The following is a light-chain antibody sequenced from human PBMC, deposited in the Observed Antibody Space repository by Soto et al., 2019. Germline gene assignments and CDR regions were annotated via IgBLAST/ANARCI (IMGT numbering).Light chain of an antibody. J-gene: IGKJ1*01. CDR3: QQYNNWWT. Sequence: EIVMTQSPATLSVSPGERATLSCRASQSVNRNLAWYQQKPGQAPRLLISAAFTRATGIPARFSGSGSETEFTLTISSLQSEDFAVYYCQQYNNWWTFGQGTKVVMK. V-gene: IGKV3-15*01. CDR1: QSVNRN. CDR2: AAF.